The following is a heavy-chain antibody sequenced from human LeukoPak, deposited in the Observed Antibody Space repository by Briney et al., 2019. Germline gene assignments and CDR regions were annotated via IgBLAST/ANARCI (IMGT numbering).Heavy chain of an antibody. J-gene: IGHJ3*02. CDR2: IYYSGST. D-gene: IGHD4-23*01. CDR3: ARSFTVAGAFDI. CDR1: GDPISRYH. Sequence: SETLSLTCTVSGDPISRYHWSWIRQPPGKGLEWIGDIYYSGSTNYNPPLKSRVTISVDTSKNQFSLKLSSVTDADTAVYSCARSFTVAGAFDIWGQGTMVTVSS. V-gene: IGHV4-59*08.